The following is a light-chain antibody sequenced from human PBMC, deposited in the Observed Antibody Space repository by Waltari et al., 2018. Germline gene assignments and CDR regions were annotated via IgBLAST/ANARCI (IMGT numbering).Light chain of an antibody. CDR2: AAS. CDR1: QSVRHY. J-gene: IGKJ1*01. CDR3: QQRSNWPGT. V-gene: IGKV3-11*01. Sequence: DIVLTQSPATLSLSPGERATLSCRASQSVRHYLAWYQQRPGQAPRLLIYAASNRATGIPARFSGSGSETDFTLTISSLEPEDFAVYYCQQRSNWPGTFGQGTKVEIK.